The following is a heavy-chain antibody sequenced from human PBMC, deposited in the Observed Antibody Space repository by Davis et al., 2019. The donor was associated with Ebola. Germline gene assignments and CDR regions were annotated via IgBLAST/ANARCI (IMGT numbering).Heavy chain of an antibody. Sequence: SETLSLTCTVSGGSITSSLYYWSWIRQPPGKGLEWIGYIYYSGFTNYNPSLKSRATISVDTSKNQFSLKLSSVTAADTAVYYCARHHGGNSGYDLDYWGQGTLVTVSS. J-gene: IGHJ4*02. V-gene: IGHV4-61*05. CDR2: IYYSGFT. CDR3: ARHHGGNSGYDLDY. CDR1: GGSITSSLYY. D-gene: IGHD5-12*01.